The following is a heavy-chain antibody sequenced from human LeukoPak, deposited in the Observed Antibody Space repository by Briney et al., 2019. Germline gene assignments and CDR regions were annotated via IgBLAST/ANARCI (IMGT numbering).Heavy chain of an antibody. CDR2: ISAYNGNT. Sequence: ASVKVSCKASGYTFTSYAISWVRQAPGQGLECMGWISAYNGNTHYAQNFQGRVTMTADTSTSTAYMELRSLRSDDTAVYYCARVSYNWFDPWGQGTLLTVS. CDR1: GYTFTSYA. CDR3: ARVSYNWFDP. D-gene: IGHD6-6*01. J-gene: IGHJ5*02. V-gene: IGHV1-18*01.